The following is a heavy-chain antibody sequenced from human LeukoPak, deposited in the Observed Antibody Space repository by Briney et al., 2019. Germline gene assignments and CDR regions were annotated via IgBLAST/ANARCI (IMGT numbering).Heavy chain of an antibody. CDR2: ISGSGGST. CDR1: GFTFSSYG. J-gene: IGHJ3*02. CDR3: AKEGVIWFGELPDAFDI. D-gene: IGHD3-10*01. V-gene: IGHV3-23*01. Sequence: GGSLRLSCAASGFTFSSYGMHWVRQAPGKGLEWVSAISGSGGSTYYADSVKGRFTISRDNSKNTLYLQMNSLRAEDTAVYYCAKEGVIWFGELPDAFDIWGQGTMVTVSS.